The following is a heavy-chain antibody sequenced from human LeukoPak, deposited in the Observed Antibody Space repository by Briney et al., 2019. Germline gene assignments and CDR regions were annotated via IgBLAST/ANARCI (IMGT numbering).Heavy chain of an antibody. CDR2: IKSDGSST. J-gene: IGHJ4*02. D-gene: IGHD6-13*01. CDR3: AAGYSSNF. Sequence: GGALRLSCAASGFTFSSYWMHCVRQAPGEGLVWVSRIKSDGSSTSYADSVEGRFTISRDNTKNTLYLQMNSLRDEDTAVYYCAAGYSSNFWGQGTLVTVSS. CDR1: GFTFSSYW. V-gene: IGHV3-74*01.